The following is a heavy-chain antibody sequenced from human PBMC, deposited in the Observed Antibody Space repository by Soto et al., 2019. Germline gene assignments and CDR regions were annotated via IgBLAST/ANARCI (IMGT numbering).Heavy chain of an antibody. CDR1: GGIFSSYA. CDR2: IIPIFGTA. J-gene: IGHJ4*02. CDR3: ARGGSGYVWFNEF. V-gene: IGHV1-69*01. D-gene: IGHD3-22*01. Sequence: QEQLVQSGAEVKKPGSSVTVSCKASGGIFSSYAISWVRQAPGQGLEWMGGIIPIFGTANYAQKFQGRVTITADESTNTAYMDLSSLKSDDTASYYCARGGSGYVWFNEFWGQGTLVTVSS.